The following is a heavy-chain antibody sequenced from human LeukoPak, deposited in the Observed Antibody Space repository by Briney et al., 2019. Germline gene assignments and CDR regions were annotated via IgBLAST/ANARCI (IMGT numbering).Heavy chain of an antibody. CDR3: ARGGELSARYYYYMDV. CDR1: GYTFSTYY. D-gene: IGHD3-16*02. Sequence: ASVKVSCKASGYTFSTYYMHWVRQAPGQGLEWVGMIKTDAGTTNYAQNFRGRVTVTTDMSTSTVYMELSSLRADDTAVYYCARGGELSARYYYYMDVWGKGTTVTISS. CDR2: IKTDAGTT. J-gene: IGHJ6*03. V-gene: IGHV1-46*01.